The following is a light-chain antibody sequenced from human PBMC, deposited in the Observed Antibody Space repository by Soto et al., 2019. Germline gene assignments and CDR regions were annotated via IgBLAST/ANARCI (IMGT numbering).Light chain of an antibody. J-gene: IGKJ1*01. CDR3: QQYDTYSRT. Sequence: DIPMNQSPSTLYASLGDRNTITCRASQSISSWLAGYQQKPGDAPKLLIYEGSTLARGVTSRFSGSCSGTESPLPISSLQPDDLATFYCQQYDTYSRTFGEGTKVEV. V-gene: IGKV1-5*03. CDR1: QSISSW. CDR2: EGS.